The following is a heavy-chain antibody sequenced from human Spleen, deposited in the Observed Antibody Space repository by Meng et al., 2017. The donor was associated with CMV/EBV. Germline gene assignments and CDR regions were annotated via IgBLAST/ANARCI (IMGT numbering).Heavy chain of an antibody. CDR1: GGIFSSYG. CDR2: IIPILTIA. Sequence: SVKVSCKASGGIFSSYGFSWVRQTPGQGLEWLGGIIPILTIANFAQKFQGRVTITTDESTSTAYMELSSLRSEDTAVYYCARNTIVVVPAAIQDYYYGMDVWGQGTTVTVSS. CDR3: ARNTIVVVPAAIQDYYYGMDV. V-gene: IGHV1-69*10. D-gene: IGHD2-2*02. J-gene: IGHJ6*02.